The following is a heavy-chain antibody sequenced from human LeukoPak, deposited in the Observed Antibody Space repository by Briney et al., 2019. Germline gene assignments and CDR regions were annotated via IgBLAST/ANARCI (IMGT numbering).Heavy chain of an antibody. Sequence: PGGSLRLSCAASGFTFSSYSMNWVRQAPGKGLEGVANIKQDGSEKYYVDSVQGRFTISRDNAKDSLYLQMNSLRAEDTAVYYCASVKGYAFDIWGQGTMVIVSS. V-gene: IGHV3-7*01. CDR3: ASVKGYAFDI. D-gene: IGHD1-1*01. CDR2: IKQDGSEK. CDR1: GFTFSSYS. J-gene: IGHJ3*02.